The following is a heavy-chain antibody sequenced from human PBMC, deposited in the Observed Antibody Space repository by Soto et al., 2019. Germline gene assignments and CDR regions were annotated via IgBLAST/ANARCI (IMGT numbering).Heavy chain of an antibody. CDR3: ARDRGSYALDY. Sequence: QVQLVQSGAEVKKPGASVKVSCKASGYTFTSYGIGWVRQAPGQGLEWMGWISANNGNTNYAQKLQGRVTMTTDTSTSTAYRELRSLRSDDTAVYYCARDRGSYALDYWGQGTLVTVSS. CDR2: ISANNGNT. CDR1: GYTFTSYG. V-gene: IGHV1-18*01. D-gene: IGHD1-26*01. J-gene: IGHJ4*02.